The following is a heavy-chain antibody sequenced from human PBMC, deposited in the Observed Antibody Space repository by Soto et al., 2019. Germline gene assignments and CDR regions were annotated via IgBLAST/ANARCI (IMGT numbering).Heavy chain of an antibody. Sequence: ASVKVSCKASGYTFTGYYVHWVREAPGQGPEWMGWINPETGGTSYAQKFQGRVTLSRDTSINTAYLELSRLRFDDAAVYFCARERYQVISDGMDVWGQGTTVTVS. V-gene: IGHV1-2*02. CDR2: INPETGGT. CDR3: ARERYQVISDGMDV. CDR1: GYTFTGYY. J-gene: IGHJ6*02. D-gene: IGHD2-2*01.